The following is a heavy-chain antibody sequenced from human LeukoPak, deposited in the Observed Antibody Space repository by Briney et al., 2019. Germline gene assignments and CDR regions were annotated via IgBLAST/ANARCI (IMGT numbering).Heavy chain of an antibody. V-gene: IGHV3-53*01. Sequence: GGSLRLSCAASGFTVNNNYMSWVRQAPGKGLEWVSFIYNTGETYYLDSVKGRFTISRDNTKNSLYLQMNSLKVEDTAIYYCARDNWIDCWGQGTLVTVSS. CDR3: ARDNWIDC. J-gene: IGHJ5*01. CDR2: IYNTGET. CDR1: GFTVNNNY.